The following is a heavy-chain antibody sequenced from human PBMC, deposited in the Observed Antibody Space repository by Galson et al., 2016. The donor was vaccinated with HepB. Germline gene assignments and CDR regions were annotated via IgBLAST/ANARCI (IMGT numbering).Heavy chain of an antibody. CDR2: IYYSGST. CDR1: GGSISSSSYY. J-gene: IGHJ6*02. D-gene: IGHD2-15*01. CDR3: ARGRRTICNGSICYKDSYYYAMDV. Sequence: SETLSPTCTVSGGSISSSSYYWGWIRQPPGKGLEWIGSIYYSGSTYYNPSLQSRVTISVATSTNQFSLKMSSVTAADTAIYYCARGRRTICNGSICYKDSYYYAMDVWGQGTTVAVS. V-gene: IGHV4-39*01.